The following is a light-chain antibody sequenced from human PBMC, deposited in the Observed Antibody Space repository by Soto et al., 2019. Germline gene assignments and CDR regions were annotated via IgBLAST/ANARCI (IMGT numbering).Light chain of an antibody. CDR1: TGAVTSGHF. J-gene: IGLJ3*02. Sequence: QAVVTQEPSLTVSPGGTVTLTCASSTGAVTSGHFPYWFQQKPGQAPRTLIYDTSNRQSWTPARCSGSLLGGKAALTLSGAQPEDEAEYYCFLSYSGARWVFGGGTKLTVL. CDR3: FLSYSGARWV. V-gene: IGLV7-46*01. CDR2: DTS.